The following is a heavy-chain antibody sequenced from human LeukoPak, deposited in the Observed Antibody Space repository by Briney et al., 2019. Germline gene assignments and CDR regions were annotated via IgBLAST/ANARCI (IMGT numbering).Heavy chain of an antibody. V-gene: IGHV4-39*02. CDR1: SGPIRSGSHY. D-gene: IGHD3-22*01. Sequence: PSETLSLTCTVSSGPIRSGSHYWAWIRQPPGKGLEWIGSIYYSGSTYYNPSLENRVTISIDTSKNHFSLKLSSLSAADTSVYYCAKRDDSGGNLVDLWGQGTLVTVS. CDR3: AKRDDSGGNLVDL. CDR2: IYYSGST. J-gene: IGHJ4*02.